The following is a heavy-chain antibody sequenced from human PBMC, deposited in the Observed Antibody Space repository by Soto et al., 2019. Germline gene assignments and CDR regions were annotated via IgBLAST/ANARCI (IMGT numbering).Heavy chain of an antibody. Sequence: SETKSHANAVRDGYISGYCGSWIRQPPGKGLEWIGEITPSGSTNYNPSLKSRVTISVDTSKNQFSLKLSSVTAADTAVSYCARRGRDDQPLDYRGQGTLVTVSS. CDR2: ITPSGST. CDR3: ARRGRDDQPLDY. J-gene: IGHJ4*02. CDR1: DGYISGYC. V-gene: IGHV4-34*01. D-gene: IGHD1-26*01.